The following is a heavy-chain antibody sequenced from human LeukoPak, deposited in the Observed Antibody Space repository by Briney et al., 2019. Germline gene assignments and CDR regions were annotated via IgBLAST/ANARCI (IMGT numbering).Heavy chain of an antibody. CDR3: ARVVDRPATYYYDSSEVDYFDY. CDR2: IYTSGST. D-gene: IGHD3-22*01. CDR1: GGSISSYY. Sequence: TASETLSLTCTVSGGSISSYYWSWIQQPAGKGLEWIGRIYTSGSTNYNPSLKSRVTMSVDTSKNQFSLKLSSVTAADTAVYYCARVVDRPATYYYDSSEVDYFDYWGQGTLVTVSS. J-gene: IGHJ4*02. V-gene: IGHV4-4*07.